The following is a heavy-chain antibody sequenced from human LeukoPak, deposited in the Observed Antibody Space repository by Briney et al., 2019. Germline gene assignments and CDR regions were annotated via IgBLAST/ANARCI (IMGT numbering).Heavy chain of an antibody. V-gene: IGHV4-4*07. CDR2: IYTSGST. CDR3: AREPLMTTVTTGWYFDL. J-gene: IGHJ2*01. D-gene: IGHD4-17*01. Sequence: SETLSLTCTVSGGSISSYYWSWIRQPAGKGLEWIGRIYTSGSTNYNPSLKSRVTMSVDTSKNQFSLKLSSVTAADTAVYYCAREPLMTTVTTGWYFDLWGRGTLVTVSS. CDR1: GGSISSYY.